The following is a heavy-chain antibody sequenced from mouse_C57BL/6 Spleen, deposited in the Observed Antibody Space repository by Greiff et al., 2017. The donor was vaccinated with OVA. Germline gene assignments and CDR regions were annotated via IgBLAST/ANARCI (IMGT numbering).Heavy chain of an antibody. CDR3: AKEGDSSGRGFAY. Sequence: AASGIDFSRYWMSWVRRAPGKGLEWIGEINPDSSTINYAPSLKDKFIISRDNAKNTLYLQMSKVRSEDTALYYCAKEGDSSGRGFAYWGQGTLVTVSA. V-gene: IGHV4-1*01. CDR2: INPDSSTI. CDR1: GIDFSRYW. J-gene: IGHJ3*01. D-gene: IGHD3-2*02.